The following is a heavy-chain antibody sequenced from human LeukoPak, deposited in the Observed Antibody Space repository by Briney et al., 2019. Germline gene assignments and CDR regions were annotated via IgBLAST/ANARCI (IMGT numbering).Heavy chain of an antibody. J-gene: IGHJ5*02. D-gene: IGHD3-22*01. CDR3: ARDQLGAYYYDSSGYYQPYNWFDP. Sequence: SVNVSCQASGGTFSSYAISWVGQAPGQGLDWMGGIIPIFGTDNYLQKFQGRVTITADESTSTAYIELSSLRSEDTAVYYCARDQLGAYYYDSSGYYQPYNWFDPWGQGTLVTVSS. CDR2: IIPIFGTD. CDR1: GGTFSSYA. V-gene: IGHV1-69*13.